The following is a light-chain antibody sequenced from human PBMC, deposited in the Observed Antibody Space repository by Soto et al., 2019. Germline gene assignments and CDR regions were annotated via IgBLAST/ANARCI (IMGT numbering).Light chain of an antibody. CDR1: SSDVCGYXX. J-gene: IGLJ1*01. Sequence: QSALNQPPSASGSPGHSVAISCTGTSSDVCGYXXXXXXXXXXXXAXXLXXXHVTNRPSGVSNRFSGSRSGNTASLTISGLQAEDEADYYCSSYTDSSNYVFGTGTKVTVL. CDR2: HVT. V-gene: IGLV2-14*01. CDR3: SSYTDSSNYV.